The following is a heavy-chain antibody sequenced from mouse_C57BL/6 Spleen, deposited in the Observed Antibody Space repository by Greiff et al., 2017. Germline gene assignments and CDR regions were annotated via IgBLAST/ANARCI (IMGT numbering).Heavy chain of an antibody. CDR1: GFTFSSYT. J-gene: IGHJ3*01. Sequence: DVQLVESGGGLVKPGGSLKLSCAASGFTFSSYTMSWVRPTPEKRLEWVATISGGGGNTYYPDSVKGRFTISRDNAKNTLYLKMSSLRSEDTAWYYCPQLLIYYGNYVFAYWGQGTLVTVSA. D-gene: IGHD2-1*01. V-gene: IGHV5-9*01. CDR3: PQLLIYYGNYVFAY. CDR2: ISGGGGNT.